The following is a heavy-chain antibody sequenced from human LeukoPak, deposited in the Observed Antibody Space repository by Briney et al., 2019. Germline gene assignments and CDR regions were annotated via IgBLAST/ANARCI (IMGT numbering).Heavy chain of an antibody. CDR1: GGSFSGYY. J-gene: IGHJ6*04. D-gene: IGHD3-10*01. Sequence: PSETLSLTCAVYGGSFSGYYWSWIRQPPGKGLEWIGEINHNGSTNYNPSLKSRVTISVDTSKNQFSLKLSSVTAADTAVYYCARIGYYGSGSYYNYYYYGMDVWGKGTTVTVSS. V-gene: IGHV4-34*01. CDR2: INHNGST. CDR3: ARIGYYGSGSYYNYYYYGMDV.